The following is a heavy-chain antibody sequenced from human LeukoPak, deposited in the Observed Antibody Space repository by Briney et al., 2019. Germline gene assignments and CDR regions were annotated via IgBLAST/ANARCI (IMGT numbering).Heavy chain of an antibody. V-gene: IGHV3-66*01. Sequence: GGSLRLSCAASGFTVSSNYMSWVRQAPGEGLEWVSVIYSGGSTYYADSVKGRFTISRDNSKNTLYLQMNSLRAEDTAVYYCASGVYYDTLTGYSFYGMDVWGQGTTVTVSS. CDR1: GFTVSSNY. J-gene: IGHJ6*02. D-gene: IGHD3-9*01. CDR2: IYSGGST. CDR3: ASGVYYDTLTGYSFYGMDV.